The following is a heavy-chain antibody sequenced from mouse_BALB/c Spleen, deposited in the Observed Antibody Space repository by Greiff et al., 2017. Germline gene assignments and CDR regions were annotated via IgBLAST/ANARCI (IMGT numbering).Heavy chain of an antibody. Sequence: EVQLQQSGGGLVQPGGSMKLSCVASGFTFSNYWMNWVRQSPEKGLEWVAEIRLKSNNYATHYAESVKGRFTISRDDSKSSVYLQMNNLRAEDTGIYYCTRRIYYYGSSPYYFDYWGQGTTLTVSS. CDR2: IRLKSNNYAT. D-gene: IGHD1-1*01. V-gene: IGHV6-6*02. J-gene: IGHJ2*01. CDR3: TRRIYYYGSSPYYFDY. CDR1: GFTFSNYW.